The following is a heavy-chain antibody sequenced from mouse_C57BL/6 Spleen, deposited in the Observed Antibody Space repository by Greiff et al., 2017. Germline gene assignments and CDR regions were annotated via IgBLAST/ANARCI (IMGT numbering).Heavy chain of an antibody. J-gene: IGHJ3*01. D-gene: IGHD3-2*02. CDR3: AKTAQATWFAY. CDR2: IDPSDSYT. V-gene: IGHV1-59*01. CDR1: GYTFTSYW. Sequence: VQLQQPGAELVRPGTSVKLSCKASGYTFTSYWMHWVKQRPGQGLEWIGVIDPSDSYTNYNQKFNGKATVTVDTSSSTAYMQLSSLTSEDSAVYYCAKTAQATWFAYWGQGTLVTVSA.